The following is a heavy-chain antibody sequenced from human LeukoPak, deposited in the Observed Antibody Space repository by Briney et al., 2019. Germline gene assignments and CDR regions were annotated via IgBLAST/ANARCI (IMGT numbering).Heavy chain of an antibody. CDR3: AKIPSNYYGSGSYYNGPG. Sequence: GGSLRLSCAASGFTFSSYGMHWVRQAPGKGLEWVAFIRYDGSNKYYADSVKGRFTISRDNSKNTLYLQMNSLRAEDTAVYYCAKIPSNYYGSGSYYNGPGWGQGTLVTVSS. CDR1: GFTFSSYG. CDR2: IRYDGSNK. J-gene: IGHJ4*02. D-gene: IGHD3-10*01. V-gene: IGHV3-30*02.